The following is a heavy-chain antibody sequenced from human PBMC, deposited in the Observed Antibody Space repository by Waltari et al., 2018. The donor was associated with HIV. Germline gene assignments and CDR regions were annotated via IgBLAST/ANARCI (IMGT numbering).Heavy chain of an antibody. CDR3: ARRGYYDFGSGYYSGVDYYGMDV. V-gene: IGHV4-39*01. D-gene: IGHD3-3*01. CDR2: IYYSGST. J-gene: IGHJ6*02. CDR1: GGSISSSSYY. Sequence: QLQLQESGPGLVKPSETLSLTCTVSGGSISSSSYYWGWIRQPPGKGLEWIGSIYYSGSTYYTPSLKSRVTISVDTSKNQFSLKLSSVTAADTAVYYCARRGYYDFGSGYYSGVDYYGMDVWGQGTTVTVSS.